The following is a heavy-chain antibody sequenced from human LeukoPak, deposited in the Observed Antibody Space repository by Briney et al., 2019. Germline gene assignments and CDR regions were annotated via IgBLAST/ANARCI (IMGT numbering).Heavy chain of an antibody. D-gene: IGHD6-13*01. V-gene: IGHV3-23*01. CDR2: ISGSGGST. Sequence: PGGSLRLSCAASGFTFSSYAMSWVRQPPGKGLEWVSAISGSGGSTYYAASEKGRFTISRDNSKNTLYLQMNSLRAEDTAVYYCAKTRSYSSSWYSRYYFDYWGQGTLVTVSS. CDR3: AKTRSYSSSWYSRYYFDY. J-gene: IGHJ4*02. CDR1: GFTFSSYA.